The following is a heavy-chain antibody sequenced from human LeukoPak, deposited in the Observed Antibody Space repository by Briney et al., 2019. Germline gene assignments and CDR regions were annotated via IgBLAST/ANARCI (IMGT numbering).Heavy chain of an antibody. J-gene: IGHJ5*02. CDR1: GGSFSGYY. D-gene: IGHD6-6*01. Sequence: SETLSLTCAVYGGSFSGYYWSWIRQPPGKGLEWIGEINHSGSTNYNPSLKSRVTISVDTSKNQFSPKLSSVTAADTAVYYCARAPGDGSSTVSWFDPWGQGTLVTVSS. CDR3: ARAPGDGSSTVSWFDP. CDR2: INHSGST. V-gene: IGHV4-34*01.